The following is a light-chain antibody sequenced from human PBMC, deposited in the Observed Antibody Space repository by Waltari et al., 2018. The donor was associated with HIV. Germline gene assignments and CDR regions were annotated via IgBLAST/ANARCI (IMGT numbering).Light chain of an antibody. V-gene: IGLV2-14*01. CDR3: SSYTTRSTPDPNWV. CDR1: SSDVGGYNY. J-gene: IGLJ3*02. Sequence: QSALTQPASVSGSPGQSITISCTGTSSDVGGYNYVSWYQQNPGKAPKLMIFEVSNRPSGVANRFSGSKSVNTASLTISGLQAEDEADYYCSSYTTRSTPDPNWVFGGGTKLTVL. CDR2: EVS.